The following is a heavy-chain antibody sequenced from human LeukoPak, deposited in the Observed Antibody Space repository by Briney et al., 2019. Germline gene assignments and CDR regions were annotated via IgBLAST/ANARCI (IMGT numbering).Heavy chain of an antibody. CDR1: GGSFSSYA. D-gene: IGHD4-17*01. CDR3: ARDTTVTTDDYNYYYALGV. Sequence: SVKVSCKASGGSFSSYAFSWVRQAPGQGLEWIGRSIPILGLPDYAQKFRGRVTITADKATATAYMELSSLRSDDTAIYYCARDTTVTTDDYNYYYALGVWGQGTSVTVSS. CDR2: SIPILGLP. V-gene: IGHV1-69*04. J-gene: IGHJ6*02.